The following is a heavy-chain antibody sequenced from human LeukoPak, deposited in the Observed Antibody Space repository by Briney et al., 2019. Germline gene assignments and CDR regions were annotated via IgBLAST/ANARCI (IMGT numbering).Heavy chain of an antibody. CDR2: ISYDGSNK. V-gene: IGHV3-30*04. D-gene: IGHD6-19*01. J-gene: IGHJ4*02. Sequence: AGGSLRLSCAASGFTFSSYAMHWVRQAPGKGLEWVAVISYDGSNKYYADSVKGRFTISRDNSKNTLYLQMNSLRAEDTAVYYCARDQESVIAVAGFDYWGQGTLVTVSS. CDR1: GFTFSSYA. CDR3: ARDQESVIAVAGFDY.